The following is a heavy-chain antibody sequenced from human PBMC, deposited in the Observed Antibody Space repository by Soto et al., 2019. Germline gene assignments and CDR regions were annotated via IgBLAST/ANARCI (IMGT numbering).Heavy chain of an antibody. V-gene: IGHV3-23*01. Sequence: EVQLLESGGDLVQPGGSLRLSCAASGFTFSSYAMTWVRQAPGKGLEWVSSITPSGGVTYYADSVRGQFTISRDNSKNTLYLQLNSLRVEDTAAYYCAKSASAEAKTNFDSWGQGTLVTVSS. J-gene: IGHJ4*02. CDR1: GFTFSSYA. CDR2: ITPSGGVT. D-gene: IGHD1-7*01. CDR3: AKSASAEAKTNFDS.